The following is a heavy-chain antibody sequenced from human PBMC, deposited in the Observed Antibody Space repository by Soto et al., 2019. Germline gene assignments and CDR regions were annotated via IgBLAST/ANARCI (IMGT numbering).Heavy chain of an antibody. CDR1: GFTFSTHE. CDR3: ARGGVY. J-gene: IGHJ4*02. V-gene: IGHV3-48*03. Sequence: DVELVESGGGTGQPGGSLRLSCATSGFTFSTHEMNWVRQAPGRGLEWIAKISGSGSTRNYADSVKGRFIISRDNGQRTVDIQLNSLRVEDTAVYYCARGGVYWGQGTLVTVSP. D-gene: IGHD2-8*01. CDR2: ISGSGSTR.